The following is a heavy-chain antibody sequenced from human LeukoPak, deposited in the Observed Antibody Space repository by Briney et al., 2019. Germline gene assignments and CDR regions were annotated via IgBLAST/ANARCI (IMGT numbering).Heavy chain of an antibody. Sequence: PGGSLRLSCAASGFTFSSYAMSWVRQAPGKGLEWVSAISGSGGSTYYADSVKGRFTISRDNSKNTLYLQMNSLRAEDTAVYYCAKDPAPYGDYEAGAWGQGTLVTVSS. J-gene: IGHJ4*02. CDR2: ISGSGGST. CDR1: GFTFSSYA. V-gene: IGHV3-23*01. CDR3: AKDPAPYGDYEAGA. D-gene: IGHD4-17*01.